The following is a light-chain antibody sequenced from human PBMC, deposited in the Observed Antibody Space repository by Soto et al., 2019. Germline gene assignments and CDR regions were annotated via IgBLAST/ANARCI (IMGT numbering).Light chain of an antibody. CDR3: QRYGSSPSMYS. CDR2: GAS. CDR1: QSVSSSY. J-gene: IGKJ2*03. V-gene: IGKV3-20*01. Sequence: EIVLTQSPGTLSLSPGETATLSCRASQSVSSSYLAWYQQKPGQAPRLLIYGASSRATGIPDRFSGSGSGTGFTLNISRLEPEALAVYYYQRYGSSPSMYSFLQGTELEIK.